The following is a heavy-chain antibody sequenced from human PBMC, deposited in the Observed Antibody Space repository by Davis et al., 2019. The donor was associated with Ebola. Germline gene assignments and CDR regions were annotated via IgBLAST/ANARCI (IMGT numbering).Heavy chain of an antibody. CDR2: ISGSGGST. CDR3: AKPYDFWSGYYTFFDY. Sequence: GESLKISCAASGFTFSSYWMSWVRQAPGKGLEWVSAISGSGGSTYYADSVKGRFTISRDNSKNTLYLQMNSLRAEDTAVYYCAKPYDFWSGYYTFFDYWGQGTLVTVSS. CDR1: GFTFSSYW. J-gene: IGHJ4*02. V-gene: IGHV3-23*01. D-gene: IGHD3-3*01.